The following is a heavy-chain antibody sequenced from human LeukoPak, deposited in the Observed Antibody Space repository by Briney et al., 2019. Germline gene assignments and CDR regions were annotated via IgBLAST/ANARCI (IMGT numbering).Heavy chain of an antibody. J-gene: IGHJ3*02. V-gene: IGHV1-46*01. CDR1: GYTFTGYY. D-gene: IGHD2-21*02. CDR3: ARDVPYCGGDCHDAFDI. CDR2: IRPIGDST. Sequence: VASVKVSCKASGYTFTGYYMHWVRQAPGLGLEWMGIIRPIGDSTTYAQKFQGRVTMTRDMSTSTVYMELSSLRSEDTAVYYCARDVPYCGGDCHDAFDIWGQGTMVTVSS.